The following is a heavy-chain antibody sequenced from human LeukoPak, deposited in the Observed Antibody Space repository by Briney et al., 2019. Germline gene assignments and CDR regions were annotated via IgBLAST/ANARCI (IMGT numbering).Heavy chain of an antibody. CDR1: GGSISSYY. CDR2: IYYSGGT. J-gene: IGHJ5*02. V-gene: IGHV4-59*01. Sequence: SETLSLTCTVSGGSISSYYWSWIRQPPGKGLEWIGYIYYSGGTNYNPSLKSRVTISLDTSKNQFSLKLSSVTAADTAVYYCARGGVGYCSGGSCYPNWFDPWGQGTLVTVSS. CDR3: ARGGVGYCSGGSCYPNWFDP. D-gene: IGHD2-15*01.